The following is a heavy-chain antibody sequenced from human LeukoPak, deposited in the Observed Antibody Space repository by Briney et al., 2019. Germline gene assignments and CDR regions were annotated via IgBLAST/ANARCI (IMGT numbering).Heavy chain of an antibody. CDR1: GGSISRYY. V-gene: IGHV4-59*01. J-gene: IGHJ5*02. D-gene: IGHD2-2*01. CDR2: IYYSGST. Sequence: SETLSLTCTVSGGSISRYYWSWIRQPPGKGLEWIGYIYYSGSTNYNPSLKSRVAMSVDTSKNQFSLKLSSVTAADTAVYYCARENGDRYCSSTSCRNWFDPWGQGTLVTVSS. CDR3: ARENGDRYCSSTSCRNWFDP.